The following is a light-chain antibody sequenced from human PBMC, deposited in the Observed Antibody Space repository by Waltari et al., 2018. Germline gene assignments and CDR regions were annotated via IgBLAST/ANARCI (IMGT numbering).Light chain of an antibody. CDR1: YRDVGTYNL. CDR3: CSYAGSYTWV. V-gene: IGLV2-23*01. CDR2: DDT. Sequence: QSALTQPASVSGSPGQSFTLPCPGPYRDVGTYNLVPWYQQHPGQAPKLLIYDDTARPSGVSDRFSGSKSGNTASLTISGLQAEDEADYYCCSYAGSYTWVFGGGTKLTVL. J-gene: IGLJ3*02.